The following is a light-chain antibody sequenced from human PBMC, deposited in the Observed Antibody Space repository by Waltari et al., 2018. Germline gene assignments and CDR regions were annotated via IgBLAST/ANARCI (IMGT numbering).Light chain of an antibody. V-gene: IGKV1-12*01. Sequence: DILMTQSPSSVSAPVGDRVTITCRASQGISRWLAWYQQKPGKAPKLLIYGTSNLQSGVPSRFSGSGSGTHFTLTVSSLQPEDFAIYYCQQANSFPITFGQGTRLEIK. CDR2: GTS. J-gene: IGKJ5*01. CDR1: QGISRW. CDR3: QQANSFPIT.